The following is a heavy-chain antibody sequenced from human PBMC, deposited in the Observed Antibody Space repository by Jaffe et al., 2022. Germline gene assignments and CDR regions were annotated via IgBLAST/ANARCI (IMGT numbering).Heavy chain of an antibody. Sequence: QVQLVQSGAEVKKPGASVKVSCKASGYTFTSYAMHWVRQAPGQRLEWMGWINAGNGNTKYSQKFQGRVTITRDTSASTAYMELSSLRSEDTAVYYCARDLAYYDFWSGYAPNVYYYMDVWGKGTTVTVSS. V-gene: IGHV1-3*01. CDR1: GYTFTSYA. D-gene: IGHD3-3*01. J-gene: IGHJ6*03. CDR2: INAGNGNT. CDR3: ARDLAYYDFWSGYAPNVYYYMDV.